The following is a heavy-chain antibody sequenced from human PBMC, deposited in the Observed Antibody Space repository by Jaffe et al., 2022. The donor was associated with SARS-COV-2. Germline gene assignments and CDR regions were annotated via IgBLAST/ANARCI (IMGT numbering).Heavy chain of an antibody. CDR3: VRYGSGSHGALDV. Sequence: QLKLQESGPGLVKPSETLSLTCTVSGGSINTRGYYWGWVRQPPGQGLEWIGIIYYDGDSHSNVSLKTRVTMSVDASKNQFSLKLSTVTAAETAVYYCVRYGSGSHGALDVWGQGTLVTVSS. D-gene: IGHD3-10*01. CDR2: IYYDGDS. CDR1: GGSINTRGYY. J-gene: IGHJ3*01. V-gene: IGHV4-39*01.